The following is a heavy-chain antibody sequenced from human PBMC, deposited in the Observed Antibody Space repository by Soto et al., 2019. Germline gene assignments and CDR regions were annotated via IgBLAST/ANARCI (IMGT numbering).Heavy chain of an antibody. D-gene: IGHD2-15*01. J-gene: IGHJ4*02. Sequence: QVQLVQSGAEVKKPGSSVKVSCKASGGTFSSYAISWVRQAPGQGLEWMGGIIPIFGTANYAQQFQGRVTITADKSTSTAYMELSSLRSEDTAVYYCARGTLGYCSGGSCYGMSYWGQGTLVTVSS. CDR3: ARGTLGYCSGGSCYGMSY. CDR2: IIPIFGTA. CDR1: GGTFSSYA. V-gene: IGHV1-69*06.